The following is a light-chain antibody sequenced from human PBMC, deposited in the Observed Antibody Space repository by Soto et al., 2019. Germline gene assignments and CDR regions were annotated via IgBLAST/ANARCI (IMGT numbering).Light chain of an antibody. CDR2: GAS. CDR3: QQYNQWHPYT. V-gene: IGKV3-15*01. J-gene: IGKJ2*01. Sequence: EIAMTQFPATLSVSPGERATLSCRASQSVSSNLAWYQQKPGQAPRPLIYGASTRATGISARFSCSGSGTEFTLTISNLQAGDFAVYYCQQYNQWHPYTFGQGTKLEIK. CDR1: QSVSSN.